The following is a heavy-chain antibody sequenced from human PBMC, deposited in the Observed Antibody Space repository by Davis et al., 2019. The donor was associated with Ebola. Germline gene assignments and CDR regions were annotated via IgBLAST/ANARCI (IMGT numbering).Heavy chain of an antibody. V-gene: IGHV4-39*01. D-gene: IGHD5-18*01. CDR3: ARQLWLQHLDY. Sequence: SETLSLTCTVSGASISSRSYYWGWIRQPPGKGLEWVGSFSYGDNTHYYNPSLKSRVTISVDTSKNQFSLKLSSVTAADTAVYYCARQLWLQHLDYWGQGTLVTVSS. CDR1: GASISSRSYY. CDR2: FSYGDNT. J-gene: IGHJ4*02.